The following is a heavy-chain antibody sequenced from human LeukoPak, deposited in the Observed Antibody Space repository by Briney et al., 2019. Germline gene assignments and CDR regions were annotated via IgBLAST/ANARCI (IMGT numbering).Heavy chain of an antibody. D-gene: IGHD5-12*01. Sequence: SETLSLTCTVSGGSMSNYYWSWVRQTPGKGLEWIGYISYSGSTNHNPPLKGRVTISVDTSKNRFSLKLSSVTAADTAVYYCARRGRAAGKYGGYEYWYFDYWGQGTLVTVSS. CDR2: ISYSGST. J-gene: IGHJ4*02. V-gene: IGHV4-59*08. CDR1: GGSMSNYY. CDR3: ARRGRAAGKYGGYEYWYFDY.